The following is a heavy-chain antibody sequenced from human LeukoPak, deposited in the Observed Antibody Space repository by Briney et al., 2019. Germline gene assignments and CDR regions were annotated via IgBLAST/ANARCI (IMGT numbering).Heavy chain of an antibody. J-gene: IGHJ4*02. CDR2: IYSGGST. Sequence: PGGSLRLSCAPSGFTFSSYAMSSVRQAPGKGLEWVSVIYSGGSTYYADSVKGRFTISRDNSKNTLYLQMNSLRAEDTAVYYCARSVALYYFDYWGQGTLVTVSS. V-gene: IGHV3-66*02. CDR3: ARSVALYYFDY. CDR1: GFTFSSYA.